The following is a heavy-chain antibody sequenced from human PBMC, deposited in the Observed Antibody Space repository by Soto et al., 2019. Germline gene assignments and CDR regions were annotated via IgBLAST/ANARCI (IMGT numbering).Heavy chain of an antibody. J-gene: IGHJ4*02. CDR3: ASVTFGGVVLAH. V-gene: IGHV4-30-4*02. D-gene: IGHD3-16*01. CDR2: IYYSGSS. CDR1: GGSISGDYY. Sequence: SETLSLTCSVSGGSISGDYYWSWIRQSPEKGLEWIGYIYYSGSSYSNPALQSRLSMSLDTSKNQFSLKLRSVTDADTAVYYCASVTFGGVVLAHWGQGTLVTVSS.